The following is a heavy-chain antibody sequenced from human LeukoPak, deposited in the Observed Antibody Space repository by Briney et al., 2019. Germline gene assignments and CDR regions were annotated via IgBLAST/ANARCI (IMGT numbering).Heavy chain of an antibody. V-gene: IGHV1-2*02. Sequence: ASVKVSCKASGYTFTGYYMHWVRQAPGQGLEWMGWINPNSGGTNYAQKFQGRVTMTRDTSISTAYMELSRLRSDDTAVYYCARDVYYYDSSGYQRAFDIWGQGTMVTASS. CDR2: INPNSGGT. D-gene: IGHD3-22*01. J-gene: IGHJ3*02. CDR1: GYTFTGYY. CDR3: ARDVYYYDSSGYQRAFDI.